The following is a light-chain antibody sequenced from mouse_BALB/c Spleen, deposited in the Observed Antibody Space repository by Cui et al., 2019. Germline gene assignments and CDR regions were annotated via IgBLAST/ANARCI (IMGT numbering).Light chain of an antibody. J-gene: IGKJ2*01. CDR1: QSISDY. CDR2: YAS. CDR3: QNGHSLYT. V-gene: IGKV5-39*01. Sequence: DIVMNQPPATLSVTPGDRVSLSCRASQSISDYLHWYQQKSHESPRLLINYASQSISGIPSRFSGRGSGSDFTLSINSVEPEDVGVYYCQNGHSLYTFGGGTKLEIK.